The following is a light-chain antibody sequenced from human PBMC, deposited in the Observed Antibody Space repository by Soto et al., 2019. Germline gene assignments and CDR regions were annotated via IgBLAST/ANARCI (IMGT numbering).Light chain of an antibody. V-gene: IGKV3-15*01. J-gene: IGKJ5*01. CDR1: QSVSSN. Sequence: VMTQSPATQSVSPGQRDTLSCRASQSVSSNLAWYQQKPGQAPRLLIYGAYTRAAGVPARFSGSGSGTEFTLTITSLQSEDIALYYCQQYNIWPPITFGQGTRLEI. CDR3: QQYNIWPPIT. CDR2: GAY.